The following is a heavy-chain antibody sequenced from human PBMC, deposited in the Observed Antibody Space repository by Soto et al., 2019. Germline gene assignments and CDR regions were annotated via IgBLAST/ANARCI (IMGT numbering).Heavy chain of an antibody. CDR3: ARNPTGVHAAKAHSDYYYYYGMDV. CDR2: IYPGDSDT. Sequence: GESLKISCKGSGYSFTSYWIGWVRQMPGKGLEWMGIIYPGDSDTRYSPSFQGQVTISADKSISTAYLQWSSLKASDTAMYYCARNPTGVHAAKAHSDYYYYYGMDVWGQGTTVTVSS. J-gene: IGHJ6*02. V-gene: IGHV5-51*01. D-gene: IGHD3-10*01. CDR1: GYSFTSYW.